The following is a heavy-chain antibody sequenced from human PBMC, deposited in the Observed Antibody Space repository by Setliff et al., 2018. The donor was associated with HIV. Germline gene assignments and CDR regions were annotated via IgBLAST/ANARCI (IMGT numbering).Heavy chain of an antibody. CDR2: IYHSGST. Sequence: SETLSLTCALSGYSISNGYYWGWIRQPSGKGLEWIGSIYHSGSTFYNPSLRSRVTISVDTSQDQFSLRLTSVTAADTAVYYFAARNSGNPTRHFDYWGQGTLVTVSS. CDR1: GYSISNGYY. CDR3: AARNSGNPTRHFDY. J-gene: IGHJ4*02. D-gene: IGHD3-10*01. V-gene: IGHV4-38-2*01.